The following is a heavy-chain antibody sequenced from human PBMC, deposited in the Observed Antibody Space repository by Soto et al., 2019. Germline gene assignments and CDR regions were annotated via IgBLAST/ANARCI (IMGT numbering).Heavy chain of an antibody. J-gene: IGHJ3*02. CDR1: GYAFTSYG. CDR2: ISACNGNT. Sequence: ASVKVSCKASGYAFTSYGISWVRQAPGQGLEWMGWISACNGNTNYAQKLQGRVTMTTDTSTSTAYMELRSLRSDDTAVYYCARDTYYDILTGSRRAFDIWGQGTMVTVSS. CDR3: ARDTYYDILTGSRRAFDI. D-gene: IGHD3-9*01. V-gene: IGHV1-18*01.